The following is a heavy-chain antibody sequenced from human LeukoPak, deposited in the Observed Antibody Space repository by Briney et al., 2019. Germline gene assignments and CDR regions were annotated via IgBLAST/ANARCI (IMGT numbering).Heavy chain of an antibody. CDR3: ASGADYDILTGPTDY. CDR1: GFPLSNFW. Sequence: GGSLRLSCAASGFPLSNFWMHWVRQAPGKGLEWVSSISSSSSYIYYADSVKGRFTISRDNAKNSLYLQMNSLRAEDTAVYYCASGADYDILTGPTDYWGQGTLVTVSS. V-gene: IGHV3-21*01. CDR2: ISSSSSYI. J-gene: IGHJ4*02. D-gene: IGHD3-9*01.